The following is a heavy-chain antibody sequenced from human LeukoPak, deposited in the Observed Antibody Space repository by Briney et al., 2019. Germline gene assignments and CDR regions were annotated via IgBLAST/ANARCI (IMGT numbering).Heavy chain of an antibody. Sequence: ASVKVSCKTSGYTFTDFTMHWFRQAPGQRLEWMGCINGGNADTQYSQSFQDRVTFTRDTSASTGFMELSGLKSEDTAVYYCANARVAGGFQYFRHWGQGALVTVSS. J-gene: IGHJ1*01. CDR3: ANARVAGGFQYFRH. V-gene: IGHV1-3*01. CDR1: GYTFTDFT. D-gene: IGHD6-19*01. CDR2: INGGNADT.